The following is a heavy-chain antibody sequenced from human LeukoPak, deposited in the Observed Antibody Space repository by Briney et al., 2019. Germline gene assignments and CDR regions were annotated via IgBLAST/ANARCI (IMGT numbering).Heavy chain of an antibody. Sequence: PSETLSLTCTVSGGSINSYYWSWLRQPPGKGLEWIGYIYYSGSTYYNPSLKSRVTISVDTSKNQFSLKLSSVTAADTAVYYCAGRSEVRAYYFDYWGQGTLVTVSS. D-gene: IGHD1-14*01. CDR3: AGRSEVRAYYFDY. J-gene: IGHJ4*02. CDR1: GGSINSYY. CDR2: IYYSGST. V-gene: IGHV4-59*06.